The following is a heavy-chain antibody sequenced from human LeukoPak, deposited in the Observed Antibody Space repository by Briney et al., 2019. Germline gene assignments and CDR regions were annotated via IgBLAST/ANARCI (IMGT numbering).Heavy chain of an antibody. CDR3: ARESYSGSFHWFDY. CDR1: GFTFNSYA. D-gene: IGHD1-26*01. CDR2: ISSNGGST. V-gene: IGHV3-64*01. J-gene: IGHJ4*02. Sequence: GGSLRLACSASGFTFNSYAMHWVRQAPGKGLEYVSAISSNGGSTYYANSVKGRFTISRDNSKNTLYLQMGSLRAEDMAVYYCARESYSGSFHWFDYWGQGTLVTVSS.